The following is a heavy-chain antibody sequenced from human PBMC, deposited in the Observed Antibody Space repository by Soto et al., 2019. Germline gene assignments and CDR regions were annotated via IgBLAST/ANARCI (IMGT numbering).Heavy chain of an antibody. CDR3: ARVEFSRSTYQYHYYRMDV. D-gene: IGHD3-10*01. CDR1: GYSFTSYA. V-gene: IGHV1-3*04. CDR2: INTGNGNT. J-gene: IGHJ6*02. Sequence: ASVKVSCKPSGYSFTSYAIHWVRLAPGQGLEWMGWINTGNGNTKYSQQFQGRITITRDTTAGTAYMELTSLRSQDTAVYYCARVEFSRSTYQYHYYRMDVWGQGTTVTVSS.